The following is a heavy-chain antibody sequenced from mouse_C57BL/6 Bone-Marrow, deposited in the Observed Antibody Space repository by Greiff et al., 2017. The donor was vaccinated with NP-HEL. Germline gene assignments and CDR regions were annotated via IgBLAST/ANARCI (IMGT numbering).Heavy chain of an antibody. CDR1: GYTFTSYW. V-gene: IGHV1-64*01. D-gene: IGHD1-1*01. J-gene: IGHJ4*01. CDR2: IHPNSGST. Sequence: QVQLQQPGAELVKPGASVKLSCKASGYTFTSYWMHWVKQRPGQGLEWIGMIHPNSGSTNYNEKFKSKATLTVDKSSSTAYMQLSSLTSEDSAVYYCASPDYYGSSSYVMDYWGQGTSVTVSS. CDR3: ASPDYYGSSSYVMDY.